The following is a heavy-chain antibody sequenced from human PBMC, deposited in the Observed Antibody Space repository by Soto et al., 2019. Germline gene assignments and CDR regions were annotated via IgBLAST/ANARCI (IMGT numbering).Heavy chain of an antibody. D-gene: IGHD6-19*01. J-gene: IGHJ4*02. CDR2: IWYDGSNK. V-gene: IGHV3-33*01. CDR3: AREYSSGWTGIGY. CDR1: GFTFSSYG. Sequence: GSLRLSCAASGFTFSSYGMHWVRQAPGKGLEWVAVIWYDGSNKYYADSVKGRFTISRDNSKNTLYLQMNSLRAEDTAVYYCAREYSSGWTGIGYWGQGTLVTVSS.